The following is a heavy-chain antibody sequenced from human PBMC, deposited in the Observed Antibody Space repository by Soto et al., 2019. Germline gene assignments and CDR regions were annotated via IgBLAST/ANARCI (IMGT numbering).Heavy chain of an antibody. CDR1: GYTFTSYG. D-gene: IGHD6-19*01. CDR3: ARVWAVAGTDAFDI. Sequence: GASVKVSCKASGYTFTSYGISWVRQAPGQGLEWMGWISAYNGNTNYAQKLQGRVTITTDTSTSTAYMELRSLRSDDTAVYYCARVWAVAGTDAFDIWGQGTMVTVSS. CDR2: ISAYNGNT. J-gene: IGHJ3*02. V-gene: IGHV1-18*01.